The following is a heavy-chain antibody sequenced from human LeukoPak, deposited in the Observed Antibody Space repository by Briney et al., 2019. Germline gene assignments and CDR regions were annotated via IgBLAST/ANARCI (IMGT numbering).Heavy chain of an antibody. CDR1: GGSISSSSYY. D-gene: IGHD5-24*01. J-gene: IGHJ4*02. CDR3: ARLRDGYNYFDY. Sequence: PSEALSLTCTVSGGSISSSSYYWGWIRQPPGKGLEWIGSIYYSGSTYYNPSLKSRVTISVDTSKNQSSLKLSSVTAADTAVYYCARLRDGYNYFDYWGQGTLVTVSS. CDR2: IYYSGST. V-gene: IGHV4-39*01.